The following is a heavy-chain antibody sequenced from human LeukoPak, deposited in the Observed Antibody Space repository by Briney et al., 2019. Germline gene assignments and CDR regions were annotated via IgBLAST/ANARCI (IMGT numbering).Heavy chain of an antibody. D-gene: IGHD6-6*01. CDR1: GGSISSYY. J-gene: IGHJ4*02. V-gene: IGHV4-59*08. CDR3: ARLVIGSSSSLDY. Sequence: SETLSLTCTVSGGSISSYYWSWIRQPPGKGLEWIGYIYYSGSTNYNPSLKSRVTISVDTSKNQFSLKLSSVTAADTAVYYCARLVIGSSSSLDYWGQGTLVTVSS. CDR2: IYYSGST.